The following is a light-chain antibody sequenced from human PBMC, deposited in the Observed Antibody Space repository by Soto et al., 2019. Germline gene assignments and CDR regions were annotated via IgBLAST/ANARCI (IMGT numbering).Light chain of an antibody. J-gene: IGLJ1*01. CDR3: QSYDSSLSGSEV. CDR2: GNS. CDR1: SSNIGACHD. V-gene: IGLV1-40*01. Sequence: QSVLTQPPSVSGAPGQRVTISCTGSSSNIGACHDVHWYQHLPGTAPKLLIYGNSNRPSGVPDRFSGSKSGTSASLAITGLQAEDEADYYCQSYDSSLSGSEVFGTGTKVTVL.